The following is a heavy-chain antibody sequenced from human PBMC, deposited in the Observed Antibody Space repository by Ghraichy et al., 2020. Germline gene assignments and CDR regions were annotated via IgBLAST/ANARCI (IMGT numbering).Heavy chain of an antibody. CDR2: IIPIPNIA. CDR1: GGTFTSFS. V-gene: IGHV1-69*02. CDR3: ARRTAGAGGMDV. Sequence: SVKVSWKASGGTFTSFSISWVRQAPGQGLEWMGRIIPIPNIANYAQKFQDRFTITADKSTNTAYMRLNSLRSEDTAVYYCARRTAGAGGMDVWGQGTTVTVSS. D-gene: IGHD6-19*01. J-gene: IGHJ6*02.